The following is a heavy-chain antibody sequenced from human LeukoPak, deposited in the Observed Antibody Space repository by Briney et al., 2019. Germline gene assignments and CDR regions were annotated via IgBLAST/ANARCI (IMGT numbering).Heavy chain of an antibody. CDR3: ARVLAGYYSAYFDY. J-gene: IGHJ4*02. Sequence: SDTLSLTCAVYGDSSSGFYWSWIRQPPGKGLEWIGEINHSGSTNYNPSLKSRVTISVDTSKNQFSLKLNSVTAADTAVYYCARVLAGYYSAYFDYWGQGTLVTVSS. V-gene: IGHV4-34*01. D-gene: IGHD3-22*01. CDR1: GDSSSGFY. CDR2: INHSGST.